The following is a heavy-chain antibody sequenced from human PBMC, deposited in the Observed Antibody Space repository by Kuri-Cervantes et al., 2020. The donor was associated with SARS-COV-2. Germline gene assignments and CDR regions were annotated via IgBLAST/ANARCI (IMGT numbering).Heavy chain of an antibody. CDR1: GGSFSGYY. D-gene: IGHD3-22*01. J-gene: IGHJ4*02. Sequence: GSLTLSCAVYGGSFSGYYWSWIRQPPGKGLEWIGEINHSGSTNYNTSLKSRVTISVDTPKNQFSLKLSSVTAADTAVYYCAGGYYYDSSGPVLRYYFDYWGQGTLVTVSS. CDR2: INHSGST. V-gene: IGHV4-34*01. CDR3: AGGYYYDSSGPVLRYYFDY.